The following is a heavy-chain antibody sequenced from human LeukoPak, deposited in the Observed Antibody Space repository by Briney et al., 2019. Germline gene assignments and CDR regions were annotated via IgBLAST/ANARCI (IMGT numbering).Heavy chain of an antibody. D-gene: IGHD3-10*01. CDR1: GYTFTGYY. CDR3: ARGRITMVRGATAPGY. Sequence: ASVKVSCKASGYTFTGYYMHWVRQAPGQGLEWMGWINPNSGGTNYAQKFQGGVTMTRDTSISTAYMELSRLRSDDTAVYYCARGRITMVRGATAPGYWGQGTLVTVSS. V-gene: IGHV1-2*02. CDR2: INPNSGGT. J-gene: IGHJ4*02.